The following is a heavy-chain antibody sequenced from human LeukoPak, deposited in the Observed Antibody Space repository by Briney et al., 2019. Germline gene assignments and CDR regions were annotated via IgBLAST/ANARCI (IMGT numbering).Heavy chain of an antibody. D-gene: IGHD6-19*01. V-gene: IGHV3-21*01. Sequence: GGSLRLSCAASGFTFSSYSMNWVRQAPGKGLEWVSSISSSSSYIYYADSVKGRFTISRDNAKNSLYLQMNSLRAEDTAVYYCAGRGLSFSSPFDYWGQGTLVTVSS. J-gene: IGHJ4*02. CDR1: GFTFSSYS. CDR3: AGRGLSFSSPFDY. CDR2: ISSSSSYI.